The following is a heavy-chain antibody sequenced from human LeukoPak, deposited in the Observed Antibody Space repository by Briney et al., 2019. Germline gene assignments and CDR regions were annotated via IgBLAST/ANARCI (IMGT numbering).Heavy chain of an antibody. Sequence: GGSLRLSCAASGFIFSSYAMSWVRQAPGKGLEWVSAISGSGGSTYYADSVKGRFTISRDNSKNTLYLHMNSLRAEDTAVYYCANSYCSSTSCYLYYFDYWGQGTLVTVSS. CDR1: GFIFSSYA. V-gene: IGHV3-23*01. CDR3: ANSYCSSTSCYLYYFDY. J-gene: IGHJ4*02. D-gene: IGHD2-2*01. CDR2: ISGSGGST.